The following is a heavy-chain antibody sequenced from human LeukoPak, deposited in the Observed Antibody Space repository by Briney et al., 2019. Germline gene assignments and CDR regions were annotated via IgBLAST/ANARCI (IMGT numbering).Heavy chain of an antibody. V-gene: IGHV3-30*18. CDR1: GFTFSSYG. CDR3: AKTSGYDYDFDY. D-gene: IGHD5-12*01. J-gene: IGHJ4*02. CDR2: ISYDGSNK. Sequence: PGGSLRLSCAASGFTFSSYGMHWVRQAPGKGLEWVAVISYDGSNKYYADSVKGRFTISRDNSKNTLYLQMNSLRAEDTAVYYCAKTSGYDYDFDYWGQGTLVTVSS.